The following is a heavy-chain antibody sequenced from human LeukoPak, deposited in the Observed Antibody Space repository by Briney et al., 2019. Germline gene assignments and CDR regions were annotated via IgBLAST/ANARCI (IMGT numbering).Heavy chain of an antibody. J-gene: IGHJ5*02. CDR2: INTKSGRT. D-gene: IGHD3-3*01. V-gene: IGHV1-2*02. CDR3: ARADFIDAGPYLIGP. CDR1: GYSFTDYY. Sequence: ASVKVSCKPSGYSFTDYYIHWVRQAPGQGLEWMGWINTKSGRTSSARKFQGRVTMTRDPSVTTVYMDMAWLTSDATAIYFCARADFIDAGPYLIGPWGQGTLVTVSS.